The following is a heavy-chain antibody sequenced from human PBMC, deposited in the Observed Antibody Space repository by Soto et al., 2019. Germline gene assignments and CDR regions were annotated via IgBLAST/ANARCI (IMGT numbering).Heavy chain of an antibody. V-gene: IGHV4-59*01. CDR1: GGSISSYY. CDR2: IYHSGST. J-gene: IGHJ4*02. CDR3: ARSAENVWGSYRYTFDY. Sequence: SEPLSLTCTVSGGSISSYYWSWIRQPPGKGLEWIGYIYHSGSTNYNPSLKSRVTISVDTSKNQFALKLSSVTAADTAVYYCARSAENVWGSYRYTFDYWGQGTLVTVSS. D-gene: IGHD3-16*02.